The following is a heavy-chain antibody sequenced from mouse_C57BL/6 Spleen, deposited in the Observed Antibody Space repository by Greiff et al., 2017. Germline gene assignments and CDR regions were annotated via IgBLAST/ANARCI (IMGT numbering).Heavy chain of an antibody. Sequence: VQLQQSGAELVRPGASVTLSCKASGYTFTDYEMHWVKQTPVHGLEWIGAIDPETGGTAYNQKFKGKAILTADKSSSTAYMALRSLTSEDSAVYYCTRDDYGSSPYFDYWGQGTTLTVSS. CDR3: TRDDYGSSPYFDY. V-gene: IGHV1-15*01. CDR2: IDPETGGT. D-gene: IGHD1-1*01. CDR1: GYTFTDYE. J-gene: IGHJ2*01.